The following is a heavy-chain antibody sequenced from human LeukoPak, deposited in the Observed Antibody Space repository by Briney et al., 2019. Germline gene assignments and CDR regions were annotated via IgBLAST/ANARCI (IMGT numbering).Heavy chain of an antibody. CDR3: ARSYDFWSGHIDYYYYYYMDV. D-gene: IGHD3-3*01. CDR2: MNPNSGNT. CDR1: EYTFTSYD. J-gene: IGHJ6*03. Sequence: ASVKVSCKASEYTFTSYDINWVRQATGQGLEWMGWMNPNSGNTGYAQKFQGRVTMTRNTSISTAYMELSSLRSEDTAVYYCARSYDFWSGHIDYYYYYYMDVWGKGTTVTVSS. V-gene: IGHV1-8*01.